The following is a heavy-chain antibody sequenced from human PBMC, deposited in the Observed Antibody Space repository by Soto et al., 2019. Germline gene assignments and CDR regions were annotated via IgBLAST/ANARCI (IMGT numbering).Heavy chain of an antibody. J-gene: IGHJ6*02. D-gene: IGHD4-17*01. CDR1: GGSFSTYY. CDR3: ATVRSELGQGAMDT. CDR2: IYPSRST. V-gene: IGHV4-4*07. Sequence: PSGTLSLTCTVSGGSFSTYYCNWVRKSAGKRLEWIGRIYPSRSTTYNPSLKSRLTMSVETSKYRFSLRMTSISTAGTAVYYSATVRSELGQGAMDTWGQGTRVTVSS.